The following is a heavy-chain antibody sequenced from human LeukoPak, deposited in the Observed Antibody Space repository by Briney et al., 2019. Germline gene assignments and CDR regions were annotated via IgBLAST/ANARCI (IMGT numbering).Heavy chain of an antibody. D-gene: IGHD2-2*01. CDR2: INSDGSWT. CDR1: GNYW. Sequence: GGSLRLTCAASGNYWMHWVRQAPGKGLVWVSHINSDGSWTSYADSVKGRFTISKDNAKNTVYLQMNNLRAEDTAVYYCVSFYETYWGRGTLVTVSS. CDR3: VSFYETY. V-gene: IGHV3-74*01. J-gene: IGHJ4*02.